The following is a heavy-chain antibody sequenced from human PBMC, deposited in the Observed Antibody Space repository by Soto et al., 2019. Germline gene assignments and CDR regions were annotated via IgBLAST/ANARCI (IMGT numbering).Heavy chain of an antibody. Sequence: QVQLVQSGAEVKKPGSSVKVSCKASGGTFSSYAISWVRQAPGQGLAWMGGIIPIFGTANYAQKFQGRVTITADESTSTAYMELSSLRSEDTAVYYCASFADRPILTGGSDYWGQGTLVTVSS. CDR2: IIPIFGTA. D-gene: IGHD3-9*01. V-gene: IGHV1-69*01. J-gene: IGHJ4*02. CDR3: ASFADRPILTGGSDY. CDR1: GGTFSSYA.